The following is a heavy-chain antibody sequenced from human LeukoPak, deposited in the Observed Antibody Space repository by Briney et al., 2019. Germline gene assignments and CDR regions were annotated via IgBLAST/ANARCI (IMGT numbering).Heavy chain of an antibody. CDR2: ISSSSSYI. D-gene: IGHD2-8*01. J-gene: IGHJ3*02. Sequence: GGSLRLSCAASGFTFSSYSMNWVRQAPGKGLEWVSSISSSSSYIYYADSVKGRFTISRDNAKNSLYLQMNSLRAEDTAVYYCARASIVLMVYATAFDIWGQGTVVTVSS. CDR1: GFTFSSYS. V-gene: IGHV3-21*01. CDR3: ARASIVLMVYATAFDI.